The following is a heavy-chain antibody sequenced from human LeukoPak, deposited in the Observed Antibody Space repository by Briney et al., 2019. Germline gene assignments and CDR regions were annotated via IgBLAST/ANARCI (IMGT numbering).Heavy chain of an antibody. CDR3: AGDAYSSSWFPDY. CDR1: GFTFSSYA. V-gene: IGHV3-30-3*01. D-gene: IGHD6-13*01. Sequence: GRSLRLSCAASGFTFSSYAMHWVRQAPGKGLEWVAVISYDGSNKYYADSVKGRFTISRDNSKNTLYLQMNSLRAEDTAVYYCAGDAYSSSWFPDYWGQGTLVTVSS. CDR2: ISYDGSNK. J-gene: IGHJ4*02.